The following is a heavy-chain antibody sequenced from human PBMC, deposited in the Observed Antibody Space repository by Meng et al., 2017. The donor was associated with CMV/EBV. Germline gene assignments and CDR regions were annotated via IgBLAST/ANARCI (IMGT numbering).Heavy chain of an antibody. CDR1: GFTSSSYA. CDR2: ISYDGSNK. Sequence: GGSLRLSCAASGFTSSSYAMHWVRQAPGKGLEWVAVISYDGSNKYYADSVKGRFTISRDNSKNTLYLQMNSLRAEDTAVYYCARDGSDFWSGYFSPYYYYGMDVWGQGTTVTVSS. CDR3: ARDGSDFWSGYFSPYYYYGMDV. V-gene: IGHV3-30-3*01. D-gene: IGHD3-3*01. J-gene: IGHJ6*02.